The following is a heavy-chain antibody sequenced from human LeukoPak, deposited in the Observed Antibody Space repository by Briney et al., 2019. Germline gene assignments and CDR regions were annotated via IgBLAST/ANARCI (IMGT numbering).Heavy chain of an antibody. D-gene: IGHD6-19*01. CDR3: ARVYSSGWYVGGWFDP. Sequence: KPSETLSLTCAVYGGSFSGYYWSWIRQPPGKGLEWIGEINHSGSTNYNPSLKSRVTISVDTSKNQFSLKLSSVTAADTAVYYCARVYSSGWYVGGWFDPWGQGTLVTVSS. J-gene: IGHJ5*02. V-gene: IGHV4-34*01. CDR2: INHSGST. CDR1: GGSFSGYY.